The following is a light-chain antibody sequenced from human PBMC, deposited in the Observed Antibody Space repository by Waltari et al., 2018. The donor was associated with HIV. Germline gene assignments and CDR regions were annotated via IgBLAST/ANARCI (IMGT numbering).Light chain of an antibody. CDR2: DDS. V-gene: IGLV3-21*02. CDR1: NIGRKS. Sequence: SYVLTQPPSVSVAPGQTARRTCGGNNIGRKSVHWYQQKPGQAPVLAVYDDSHRPSGIPERFSGSNSGNTATLSITRVEAGDEADYYCQVWDSRSDHVVFGGGTQLTVL. CDR3: QVWDSRSDHVV. J-gene: IGLJ2*01.